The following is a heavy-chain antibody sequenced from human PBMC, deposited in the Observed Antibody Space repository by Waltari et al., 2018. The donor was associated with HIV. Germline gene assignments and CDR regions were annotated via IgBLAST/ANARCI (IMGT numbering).Heavy chain of an antibody. CDR3: ARGFYYDSSGYYSGKYFDY. V-gene: IGHV4-34*01. CDR1: GGSYSGYY. CDR2: INHSGST. J-gene: IGHJ4*02. Sequence: QVQLQPWGAGLLKSSEPLSLTCAVYGGSYSGYYWTWLRHPQGTGLEWIGEINHSGSTNYNPSLKSRVTISVDTSKNQFSLKLSSVTAADTAVYYCARGFYYDSSGYYSGKYFDYWGQGTLVTVSS. D-gene: IGHD3-22*01.